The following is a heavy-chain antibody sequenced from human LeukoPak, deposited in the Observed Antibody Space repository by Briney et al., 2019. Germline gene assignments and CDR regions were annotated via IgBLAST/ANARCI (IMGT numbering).Heavy chain of an antibody. CDR3: ARDVRDGLLRYYYYGMDV. J-gene: IGHJ6*02. CDR2: ISAYNGNT. D-gene: IGHD2-15*01. V-gene: IGHV1-18*01. Sequence: GASVNVSCKASGYTFTSYGISWVRQAPGQGLEWMGWISAYNGNTNYAQKLQGRVTMTTDTSTSTAYMELRSLRSDDTAVYYCARDVRDGLLRYYYYGMDVWGQGTTVTVSS. CDR1: GYTFTSYG.